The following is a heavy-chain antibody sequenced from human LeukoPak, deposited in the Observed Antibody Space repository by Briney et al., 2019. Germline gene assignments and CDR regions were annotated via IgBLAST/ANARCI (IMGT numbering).Heavy chain of an antibody. V-gene: IGHV1-8*01. CDR1: GYTFTSYD. J-gene: IGHJ6*03. Sequence: ASVKVSCKASGYTFTSYDINWVRQATGQGLEWMGWMNPNSGNTGYAQKFQGRVTMTRNTSISTAYMELSSLRSEDTAVYYCARGAASMVRGVMDYYYMDVWGKGTTVTISS. D-gene: IGHD3-10*01. CDR3: ARGAASMVRGVMDYYYMDV. CDR2: MNPNSGNT.